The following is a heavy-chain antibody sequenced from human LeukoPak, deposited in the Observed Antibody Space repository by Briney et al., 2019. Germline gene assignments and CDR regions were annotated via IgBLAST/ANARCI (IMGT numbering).Heavy chain of an antibody. CDR2: ISTYNGNT. CDR3: ARDYGTGSYFEH. Sequence: ASVKVSCKASGYTFSSYGISWVRQAPGQGLEWMGWISTYNGNTNYAQRFRGRVTMTTDTSTSTVYVELRSLTSDDTAVYYCARDYGTGSYFEHWGQGTLVTVTS. D-gene: IGHD3-10*01. CDR1: GYTFSSYG. V-gene: IGHV1-18*01. J-gene: IGHJ4*02.